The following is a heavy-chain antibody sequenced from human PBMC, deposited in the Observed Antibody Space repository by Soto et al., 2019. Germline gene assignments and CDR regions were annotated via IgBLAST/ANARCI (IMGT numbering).Heavy chain of an antibody. J-gene: IGHJ4*02. V-gene: IGHV3-74*01. CDR1: EFTFRSYW. CDR2: ISGDGSST. D-gene: IGHD5-12*01. CDR3: AREFIRWLQWDY. Sequence: EVQLVDSGGGLVQPGGSLRLSCAASEFTFRSYWMHWVRQSPGKGLVWVSRISGDGSSTTYADSVRGRFTISRDNAKNSLYLQMNSLRAEDTAVYYCAREFIRWLQWDYWGQGTLVTVSS.